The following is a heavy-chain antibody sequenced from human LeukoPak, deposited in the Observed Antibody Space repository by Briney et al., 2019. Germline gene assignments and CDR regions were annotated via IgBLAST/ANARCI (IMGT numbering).Heavy chain of an antibody. Sequence: GASVKVSCKASGGTFSSYAISWVRQAPGQGLEWIGGIIPIFGTANYAQKFQGRVTITADESTSTAYMELSSLRSEDTAVYYCARDGDYHGSGSYYGFYWGQGTLVTVSS. CDR1: GGTFSSYA. J-gene: IGHJ4*02. CDR3: ARDGDYHGSGSYYGFY. V-gene: IGHV1-69*13. CDR2: IIPIFGTA. D-gene: IGHD3-10*01.